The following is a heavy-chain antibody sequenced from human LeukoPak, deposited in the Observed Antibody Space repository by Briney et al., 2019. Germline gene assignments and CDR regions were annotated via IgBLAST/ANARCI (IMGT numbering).Heavy chain of an antibody. CDR1: GFTFRNYG. D-gene: IGHD2-8*02. CDR2: IWSDGNNR. V-gene: IGHV3-30*02. J-gene: IGHJ6*03. Sequence: PGGSLRLSCAASGFTFRNYGMHWVRQATSKGLEWVSSIWSDGNNRFYAASVKGRFTISRDNSKSMLYLQMDSLRPEDTAVYYCAKDPGASVSGFHMDVWGKGTTVIVSS. CDR3: AKDPGASVSGFHMDV.